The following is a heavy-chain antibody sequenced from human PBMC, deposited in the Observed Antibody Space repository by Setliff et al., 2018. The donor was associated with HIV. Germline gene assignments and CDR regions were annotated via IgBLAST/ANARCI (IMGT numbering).Heavy chain of an antibody. CDR2: TIPMFGTA. D-gene: IGHD2-2*01. V-gene: IGHV1-69*05. CDR3: ARESACSSTSCPKVLDY. CDR1: GGTFGIYG. Sequence: ASVKVSCKASGGTFGIYGISWVRQAPGQGLEWMGGTIPMFGTANYAQKFQGRVTITTDESTNTGYMGLSSLRSEDTAVYYCARESACSSTSCPKVLDYWGQGTLVTVSS. J-gene: IGHJ4*02.